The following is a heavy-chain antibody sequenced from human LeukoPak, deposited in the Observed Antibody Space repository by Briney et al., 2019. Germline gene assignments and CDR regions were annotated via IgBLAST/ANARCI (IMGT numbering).Heavy chain of an antibody. J-gene: IGHJ4*02. Sequence: PSETLSLTCAVYGGSFSAYYWNWIRQPPGKGLKWIGEINHSGSTNYNPSLKSRVTISVDTSKNQFSLKLSSVTAADTAVYYCARSGAYKSPPAYWGQGSLVTVSS. D-gene: IGHD4-17*01. CDR1: GGSFSAYY. CDR2: INHSGST. CDR3: ARSGAYKSPPAY. V-gene: IGHV4-34*01.